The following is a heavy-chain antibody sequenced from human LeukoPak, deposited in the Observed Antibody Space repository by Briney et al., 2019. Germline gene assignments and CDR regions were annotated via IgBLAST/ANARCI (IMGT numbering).Heavy chain of an antibody. V-gene: IGHV4-59*08. CDR3: ARANPYYYYMDV. Sequence: PSETLSLTCTVSVGSISSYYWSWIRQPPGKGLEWIGYIYYSGSTNYNPSLKSRVTISVDTSKNQFSLKLSSVTAADTAVYYCARANPYYYYMDVWGKGTTVTVSS. CDR1: VGSISSYY. D-gene: IGHD1-14*01. CDR2: IYYSGST. J-gene: IGHJ6*03.